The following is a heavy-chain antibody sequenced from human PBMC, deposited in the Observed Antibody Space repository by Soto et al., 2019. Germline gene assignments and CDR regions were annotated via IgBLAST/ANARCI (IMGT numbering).Heavy chain of an antibody. CDR1: GGTFSSHT. CDR3: ARPDFGDYWYFDL. CDR2: IIPALGTA. V-gene: IGHV1-69*08. J-gene: IGHJ2*01. D-gene: IGHD4-17*01. Sequence: QDQLVQSGAEVKKPGSSVKVSCKASGGTFSSHTFSWVRQAPGQGLEWMGRIIPALGTATYAQKFQGRVTIIADESATTVYTELNSLRSEDTAVYYCARPDFGDYWYFDLWGRGTLVTVSS.